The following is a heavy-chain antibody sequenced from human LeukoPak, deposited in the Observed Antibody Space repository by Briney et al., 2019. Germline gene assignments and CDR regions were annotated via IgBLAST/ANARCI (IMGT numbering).Heavy chain of an antibody. J-gene: IGHJ6*03. V-gene: IGHV1-8*03. Sequence: ASVKVSCKASGYTFTRYDITWVRQATGQGLEWMGWINPNSGNTGYAQKSQGRVTITRNSSISTAYMEVSSLRSEDTAVYYCARVGCSDTSCYTYYYYYMDVWGKGTTVTVSS. CDR1: GYTFTRYD. D-gene: IGHD2-2*02. CDR3: ARVGCSDTSCYTYYYYYMDV. CDR2: INPNSGNT.